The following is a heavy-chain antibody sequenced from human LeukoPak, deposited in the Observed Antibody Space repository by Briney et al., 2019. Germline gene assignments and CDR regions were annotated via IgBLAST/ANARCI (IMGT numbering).Heavy chain of an antibody. D-gene: IGHD3-10*01. Sequence: ASVKVSCKAPGYTFTSYYMHWVRQAPGQGLEWMGIINPSGGSTTYAQKFQGRVTMTRDTSTSTVYMELSSLRSEDTAVYYCARDLAGSGSYLSYGMYVWGQGTTVTVSS. V-gene: IGHV1-46*01. CDR3: ARDLAGSGSYLSYGMYV. CDR1: GYTFTSYY. J-gene: IGHJ6*02. CDR2: INPSGGST.